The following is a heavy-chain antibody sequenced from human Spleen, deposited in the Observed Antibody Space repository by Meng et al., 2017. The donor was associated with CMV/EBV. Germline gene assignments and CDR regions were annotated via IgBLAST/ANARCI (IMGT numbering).Heavy chain of an antibody. D-gene: IGHD2-2*01. J-gene: IGHJ5*02. V-gene: IGHV4-39*07. Sequence: SETLSLTCTVSGGSISSSSYYWGWIRQPPGKGLEWIGSIYYSGSTYYNPSLKSRVTISVDTSKNQFSLKLSSVTAADTAVYYCARGKIRVVVPAASPWFDPWGQETLVTVSS. CDR1: GGSISSSSYY. CDR3: ARGKIRVVVPAASPWFDP. CDR2: IYYSGST.